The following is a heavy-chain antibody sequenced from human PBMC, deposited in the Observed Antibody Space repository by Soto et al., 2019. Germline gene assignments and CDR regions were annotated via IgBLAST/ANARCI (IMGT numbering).Heavy chain of an antibody. CDR2: IIPIFGTA. J-gene: IGHJ6*02. CDR3: ARAPNCSSTSCFVYYYYGMDV. CDR1: GGTFSSYA. D-gene: IGHD2-2*01. Sequence: QVQLVQSGAEVKKPGSSVKVSCKASGGTFSSYAISWVRQAPGQGLEWMGGIIPIFGTANYAQKFQGRVTSTADESTSTAYMELSSLRSEDTAVYYCARAPNCSSTSCFVYYYYGMDVWGQGTTVTVSS. V-gene: IGHV1-69*01.